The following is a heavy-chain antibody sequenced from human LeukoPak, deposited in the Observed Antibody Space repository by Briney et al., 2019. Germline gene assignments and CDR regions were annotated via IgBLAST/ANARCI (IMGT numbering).Heavy chain of an antibody. D-gene: IGHD6-13*01. J-gene: IGHJ6*02. CDR2: IYYSGST. V-gene: IGHV4-59*12. CDR3: ARDTSIAAAGTGYYYGMDV. CDR1: GGSISSYY. Sequence: SETLSLTCTVSGGSISSYYWSWIRQPPGKGLEWIGYIYYSGSTNYNPSLKSRVTISVDTSENQFSLKLSSVTAADTAVYYCARDTSIAAAGTGYYYGMDVWGQGTTVTVSS.